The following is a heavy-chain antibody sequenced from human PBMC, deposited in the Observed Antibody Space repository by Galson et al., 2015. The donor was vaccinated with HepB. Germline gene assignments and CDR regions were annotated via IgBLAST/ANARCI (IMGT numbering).Heavy chain of an antibody. CDR1: GGSISSGGYY. V-gene: IGHV4-31*03. CDR2: IYYSGSA. CDR3: ASSSWSRGEYFQH. D-gene: IGHD6-13*01. J-gene: IGHJ1*01. Sequence: TLSLTCTVSGGSISSGGYYWSWIRQHPGKGLEWIGYIYYSGSAYYNPSLKSRVTISVDTSKNQFPLKLSSVTAADTAVYYCASSSWSRGEYFQHWGQGTLVTVSS.